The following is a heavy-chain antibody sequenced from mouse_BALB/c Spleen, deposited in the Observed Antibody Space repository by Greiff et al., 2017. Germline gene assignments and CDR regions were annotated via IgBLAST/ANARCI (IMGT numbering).Heavy chain of an antibody. Sequence: QVQLQQSGPELVKPGASVKISCKASGYAFSSSWMNWVKQRPGQGLEWIGRIYPGDGDTNYNGKFKGKATLTADKSSSTAYMQLSSLTSVDSAVYFCARWGNYYFDYWGQGTTLTVSS. CDR1: GYAFSSSW. CDR2: IYPGDGDT. J-gene: IGHJ2*01. CDR3: ARWGNYYFDY. D-gene: IGHD2-1*01. V-gene: IGHV1-82*01.